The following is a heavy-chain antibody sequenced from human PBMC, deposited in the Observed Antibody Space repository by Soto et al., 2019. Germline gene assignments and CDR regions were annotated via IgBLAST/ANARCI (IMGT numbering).Heavy chain of an antibody. CDR3: ARGRYCLTGRCFPNWFDS. D-gene: IGHD2-15*01. V-gene: IGHV4-30-4*01. Sequence: QVQLLESGPGLVKPSQTLSLTCSVSGDSISTVDYFWAWVRQPPGQALEYIGYIYKSATTYYNPSFESRVAISRDTSKSQFSLKVTSLTAADTAVYFCARGRYCLTGRCFPNWFDSLGQGTLVTVSS. CDR1: GDSISTVDYF. J-gene: IGHJ5*01. CDR2: IYKSATT.